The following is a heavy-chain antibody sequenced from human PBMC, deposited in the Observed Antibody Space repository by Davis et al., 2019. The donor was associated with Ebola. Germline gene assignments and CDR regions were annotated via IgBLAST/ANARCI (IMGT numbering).Heavy chain of an antibody. D-gene: IGHD6-19*01. CDR2: INGDGGGI. Sequence: SSTYSGLTSSTYWMHWVRQAPGKRPVWVSRINGDGGGITYADSVKGRFTISRDNAKNSLYLQMNSLRAEDTAVYYCARDSGWSGVVSWGQGTLVTVSS. CDR1: GLTSSTYW. V-gene: IGHV3-74*01. J-gene: IGHJ5*01. CDR3: ARDSGWSGVVS.